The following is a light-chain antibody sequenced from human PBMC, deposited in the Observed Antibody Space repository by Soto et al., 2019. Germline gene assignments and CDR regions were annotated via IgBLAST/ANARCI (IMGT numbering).Light chain of an antibody. V-gene: IGKV1-39*01. CDR3: QQSSTIPWT. J-gene: IGKJ1*01. CDR2: IAS. Sequence: DIQMTQSPSSLSASVGDRVTITCQASQSINTYLNWYQQKPGKAPNLVVYIASNLQAGVPSRFTGSGSGTDFTLTITNLQPADSAIYYCQQSSTIPWTFGQGTKVEIK. CDR1: QSINTY.